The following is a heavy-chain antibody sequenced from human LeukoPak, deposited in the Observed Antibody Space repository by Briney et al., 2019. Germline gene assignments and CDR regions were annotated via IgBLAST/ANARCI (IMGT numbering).Heavy chain of an antibody. V-gene: IGHV4-39*01. CDR3: ARTYPPRAAAGTNGMDV. D-gene: IGHD6-13*01. Sequence: PSETLSLTCTVSGGSISSSSYYWGWIRQPPGKGLEWIGSIYYSGSTYYNPSLKSRVTISVDTSKNQFSLKLSSVTAADTAVYYCARTYPPRAAAGTNGMDVWGQGTTVTVSS. CDR1: GGSISSSSYY. CDR2: IYYSGST. J-gene: IGHJ6*02.